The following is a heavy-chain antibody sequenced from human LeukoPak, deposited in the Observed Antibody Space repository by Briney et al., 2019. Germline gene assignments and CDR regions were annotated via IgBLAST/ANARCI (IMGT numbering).Heavy chain of an antibody. CDR2: IHIDGDT. CDR3: VKDIRSSCLTETC. Sequence: GGSLRLSCVASEFTVSTNYMSWVRQAPGKGLEWVSIIHIDGDTHYADSVKGRFTFSRDNSKNTLYLQMNSLRAEDTAVYYCVKDIRSSCLTETCWGQGTLVTVSS. J-gene: IGHJ1*01. CDR1: EFTVSTNY. V-gene: IGHV3-66*01. D-gene: IGHD6-13*01.